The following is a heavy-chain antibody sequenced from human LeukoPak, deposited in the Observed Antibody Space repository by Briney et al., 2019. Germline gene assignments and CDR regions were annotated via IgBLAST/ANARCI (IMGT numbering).Heavy chain of an antibody. D-gene: IGHD2-2*01. V-gene: IGHV3-21*01. J-gene: IGHJ3*01. CDR1: GFTFSSYS. CDR3: ASPDIVVVPAAMVSP. Sequence: AGGSLRLSCAASGFTFSSYSMNWVRQAPGKGLEWVSSISSSSSYIYYADSVKGRFTISRDNAKNSLYLRMNSLRAEDTAVYYCASPDIVVVPAAMVSPWGQGAMVTVSS. CDR2: ISSSSSYI.